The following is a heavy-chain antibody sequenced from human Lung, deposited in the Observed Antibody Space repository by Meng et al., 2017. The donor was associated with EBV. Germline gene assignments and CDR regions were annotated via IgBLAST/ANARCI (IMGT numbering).Heavy chain of an antibody. CDR3: ARRRGGSGRDC. CDR1: GVSCSRNGYY. J-gene: IGHJ4*02. D-gene: IGHD3-10*01. Sequence: QCQSPAPGLGKLSENLSLPWLCSGVSCSRNGYYWTWVRQPPGKWLDWIGAIYHSGSPSSNPSLQSRVTMFVDTSKNPFSLMLTSVTATDTAVYYCARRRGGSGRDCWGQGTLVTVSS. V-gene: IGHV4-39*01. CDR2: IYHSGSP.